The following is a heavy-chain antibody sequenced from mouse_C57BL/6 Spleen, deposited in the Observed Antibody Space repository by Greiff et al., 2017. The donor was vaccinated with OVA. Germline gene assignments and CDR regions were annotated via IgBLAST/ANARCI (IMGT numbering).Heavy chain of an antibody. J-gene: IGHJ4*01. D-gene: IGHD1-1*01. CDR1: GYTFTSYD. V-gene: IGHV1-85*01. CDR2: IYPRDGST. Sequence: VQLQQSGPELVKPGASVKLSCKASGYTFTSYDINWVKQRPGQGLEWIGWIYPRDGSTKYNEKFKGKATLPVDTSSSTAYMELHSLTSEDSAVYFCASGTTVNAMDYWGQGTSVTVSS. CDR3: ASGTTVNAMDY.